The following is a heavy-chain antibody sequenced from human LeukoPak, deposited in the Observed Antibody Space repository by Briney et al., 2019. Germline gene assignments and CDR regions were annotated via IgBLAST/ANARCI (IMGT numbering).Heavy chain of an antibody. CDR1: GGSISSYY. CDR3: AMAKKIAVATTLDY. Sequence: SETLSLTCTVSGGSISSYYWSWIRQPPGKGLEWIGYIYYSGSTNYNPSLKSRVTISVDTSKNQFPLKLSSVTAADTAVYYCAMAKKIAVATTLDYWGQGTLVTVSS. J-gene: IGHJ4*02. D-gene: IGHD5-12*01. CDR2: IYYSGST. V-gene: IGHV4-59*01.